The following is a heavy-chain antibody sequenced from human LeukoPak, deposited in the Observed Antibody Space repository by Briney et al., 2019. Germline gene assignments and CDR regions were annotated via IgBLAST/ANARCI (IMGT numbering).Heavy chain of an antibody. J-gene: IGHJ4*02. D-gene: IGHD1-26*01. CDR2: IYYSGST. CDR3: ARQRGRWDSFDY. CDR1: GVSISSYY. V-gene: IGHV4-59*08. Sequence: PSETLSLTCTVSGVSISSYYWSWIRQPPGKGLEWIGYIYYSGSTNYNPALKSRVTISVDTSKNQFSLKLSSVTAADTAVYYCARQRGRWDSFDYWGQGTLVTVSS.